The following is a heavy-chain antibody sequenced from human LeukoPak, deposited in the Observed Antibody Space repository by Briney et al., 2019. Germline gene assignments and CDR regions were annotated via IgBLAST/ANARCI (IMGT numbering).Heavy chain of an antibody. Sequence: SETLSLTCTVSGGSISSSSYYWGWIRQPPGKGLEWIGGIYYSGSTYYNPSLKSRVTISVDTSKNQFSLKLSSVTAADTAVYYCARLTVVVVAIDYWGQGTLVTVSS. CDR1: GGSISSSSYY. J-gene: IGHJ4*02. CDR2: IYYSGST. D-gene: IGHD2-15*01. CDR3: ARLTVVVVAIDY. V-gene: IGHV4-39*01.